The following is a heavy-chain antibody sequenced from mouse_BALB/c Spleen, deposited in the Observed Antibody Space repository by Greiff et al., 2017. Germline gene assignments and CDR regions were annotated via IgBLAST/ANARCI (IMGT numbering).Heavy chain of an antibody. D-gene: IGHD2-4*01. Sequence: EVQLQESGPGLVKPSQSLSLTCTVTGYSITSDYAWNWIRQFPGNKLGWMGYISYSGSTSYNPSLKSRISITRDTSTNPFFLQFNSVTTEDTATYYCAARDYDGAWFAYWGQGTLVTVSA. V-gene: IGHV3-2*02. CDR3: AARDYDGAWFAY. CDR2: ISYSGST. CDR1: GYSITSDYA. J-gene: IGHJ3*01.